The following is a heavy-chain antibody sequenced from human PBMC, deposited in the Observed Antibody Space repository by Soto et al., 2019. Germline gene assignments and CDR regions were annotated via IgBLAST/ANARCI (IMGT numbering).Heavy chain of an antibody. D-gene: IGHD6-13*01. CDR1: GYTFTSFF. V-gene: IGHV1-18*01. Sequence: ASVKVSCNASGYTFTSFFINWVRQAPGQGLEWMGWISSYNGDTNYAQKFQGRVTMTTDTSTTTAYLELRNLRSDDTAVYYCAREWIAAAAAAVWLDPWGQGTLVTVSS. CDR3: AREWIAAAAAAVWLDP. CDR2: ISSYNGDT. J-gene: IGHJ5*02.